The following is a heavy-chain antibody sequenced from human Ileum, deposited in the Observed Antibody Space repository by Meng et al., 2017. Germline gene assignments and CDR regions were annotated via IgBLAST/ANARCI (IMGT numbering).Heavy chain of an antibody. CDR1: EITVSSSY. D-gene: IGHD6-19*01. Sequence: GGSLRLSCAASEITVSSSYMSWVRRAPGKGLEWVSSIYSDNSIYYADFVKGRFTISRDSSKNTLFLQMSALRADDTAVYFCARDRFVSGWFKGADYWGQGTVVTVSS. CDR3: ARDRFVSGWFKGADY. J-gene: IGHJ4*02. V-gene: IGHV3-53*01. CDR2: IYSDNSI.